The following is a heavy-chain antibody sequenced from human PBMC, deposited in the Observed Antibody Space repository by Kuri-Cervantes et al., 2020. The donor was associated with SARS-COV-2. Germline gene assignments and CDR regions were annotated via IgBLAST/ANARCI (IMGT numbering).Heavy chain of an antibody. CDR2: ISTYTGNT. J-gene: IGHJ6*03. Sequence: ASVKVSCKASGYSYTSFGISWVRQAPGQGLEWMGWISTYTGNTDYAQKFQGRVTMTEDTSTDTAYMELSSLRSEDTAVYYCATTPPNYYYYMDVWGKGTTVTVSS. CDR1: GYSYTSFG. V-gene: IGHV1-18*01. CDR3: ATTPPNYYYYMDV. D-gene: IGHD1/OR15-1a*01.